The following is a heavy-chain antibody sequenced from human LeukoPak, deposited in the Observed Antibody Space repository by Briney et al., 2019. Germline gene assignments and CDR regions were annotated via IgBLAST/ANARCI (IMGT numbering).Heavy chain of an antibody. Sequence: GASVKVSCKASGYTFTGYYMHWVRQAPGQGLEWMGWINPNSGGTNYAQKFQGGVTMTRDTSISTAYMELSRLRSDDTAVYYCARVGLAYCGGDCYSAIHYWGQGTLVTVSS. J-gene: IGHJ4*02. D-gene: IGHD2-21*02. V-gene: IGHV1-2*02. CDR3: ARVGLAYCGGDCYSAIHY. CDR1: GYTFTGYY. CDR2: INPNSGGT.